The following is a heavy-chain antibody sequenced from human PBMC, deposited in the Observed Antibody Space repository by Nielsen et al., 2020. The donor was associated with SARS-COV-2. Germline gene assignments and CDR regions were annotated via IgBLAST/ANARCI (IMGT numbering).Heavy chain of an antibody. D-gene: IGHD3-10*01. J-gene: IGHJ3*02. CDR1: GGSISSGGYS. CDR3: ARADYYGSGSYPKAFDI. Sequence: TLSLTCAVSGGSISSGGYSWSWIRQPPGKGLEWIGYIHHSGSTYYNPSLKSRVTISVDRSKNQFSLKLSSVTAADTAVYYCARADYYGSGSYPKAFDIQGQGTMVTVSS. CDR2: IHHSGST. V-gene: IGHV4-30-2*01.